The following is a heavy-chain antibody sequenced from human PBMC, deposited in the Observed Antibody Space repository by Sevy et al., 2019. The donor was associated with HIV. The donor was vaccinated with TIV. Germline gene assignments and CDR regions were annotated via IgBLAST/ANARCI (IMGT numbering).Heavy chain of an antibody. V-gene: IGHV4-59*08. Sequence: SETLSLTCTVSGGSINSDHWNWIRQPPGKGLEWIGYVYYTGGTNYNPSLKNRVTISVDRTKNQFSLKLTSVTAADTAVYYCARRNDFVIRGQGTMVTVSS. CDR1: GGSINSDH. CDR3: ARRNDFVI. CDR2: VYYTGGT. J-gene: IGHJ3*02.